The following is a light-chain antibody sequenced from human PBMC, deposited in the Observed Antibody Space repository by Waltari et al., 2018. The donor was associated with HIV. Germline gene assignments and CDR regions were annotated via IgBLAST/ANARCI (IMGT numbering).Light chain of an antibody. CDR1: QDITNS. Sequence: AIRMAQSPSSLSASTGDRVTLTCRPSQDITNSLAWYQQKPGKAPKLLIYDASTLQSGVPSRFSGNASGTDFTLTISCLQSEDFATYYCQQYFSSSWTFGQGTKIEVK. CDR2: DAS. V-gene: IGKV1-8*01. CDR3: QQYFSSSWT. J-gene: IGKJ1*01.